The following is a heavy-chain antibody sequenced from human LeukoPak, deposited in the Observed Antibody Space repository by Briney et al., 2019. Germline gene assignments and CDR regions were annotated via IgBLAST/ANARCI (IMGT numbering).Heavy chain of an antibody. D-gene: IGHD3-10*01. J-gene: IGHJ4*02. CDR2: ISASGGDT. CDR1: GFTFSGYA. V-gene: IGHV3-23*01. CDR3: AKDLIYYYGSGSYYNPLFDY. Sequence: GGSLRLSCAASGFTFSGYAMSWVRQAPGKGLEWVSSISASGGDTYYADSVKGRFTIYRDNSKNTLYLQMNSLRAEDTAVYYCAKDLIYYYGSGSYYNPLFDYWGQGTLVTVSS.